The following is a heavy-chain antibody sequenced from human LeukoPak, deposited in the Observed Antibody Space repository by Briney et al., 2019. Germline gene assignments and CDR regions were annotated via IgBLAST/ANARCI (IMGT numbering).Heavy chain of an antibody. D-gene: IGHD6-25*01. CDR3: ARGSAARLDY. Sequence: SETLSLTCTVSGGSISSGSYYWSWIRQPAGKGLEWIGRIYTSGSTNYNPSLKSRVTISVDTSKNRFSLKLSSVTAADTAVYYCARGSAARLDYWGQGTLVTVSS. V-gene: IGHV4-61*02. CDR1: GGSISSGSYY. J-gene: IGHJ4*02. CDR2: IYTSGST.